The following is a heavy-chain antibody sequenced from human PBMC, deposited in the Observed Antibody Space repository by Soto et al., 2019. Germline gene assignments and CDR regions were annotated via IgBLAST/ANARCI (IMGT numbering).Heavy chain of an antibody. CDR1: GFTFSSYG. V-gene: IGHV3-33*08. Sequence: HPGGSLRLSCVASGFTFSSYGMHWVRQAPGKGLEWVAVIWYDGSNKYYADSVKGRFTISRDNSKNTLYLQMNSLRAEDTAVYYCASQSIVGANTGDYWGQGTLVTVSS. J-gene: IGHJ4*02. D-gene: IGHD1-26*01. CDR3: ASQSIVGANTGDY. CDR2: IWYDGSNK.